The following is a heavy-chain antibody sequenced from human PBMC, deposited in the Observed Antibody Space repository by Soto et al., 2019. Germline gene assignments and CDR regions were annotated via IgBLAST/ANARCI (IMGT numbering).Heavy chain of an antibody. D-gene: IGHD2-2*01. CDR2: INPNGGVT. Sequence: QVQLVQSGAEVRKPGASVTVSCRSSGDSFNDYYIHWVRQAPGQGFEWMGWINPNGGVTKYAQKFQGWVSMTRDTSIRTVYMELSSLRSEDTAVYYCARSQGSSTSLEIYYYYYYGMDVWGQGTTVTVSS. J-gene: IGHJ6*02. V-gene: IGHV1-2*04. CDR1: GDSFNDYY. CDR3: ARSQGSSTSLEIYYYYYYGMDV.